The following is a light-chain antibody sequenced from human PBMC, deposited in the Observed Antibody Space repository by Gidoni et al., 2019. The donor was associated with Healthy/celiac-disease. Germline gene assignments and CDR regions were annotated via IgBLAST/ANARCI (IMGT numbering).Light chain of an antibody. CDR1: QSLLHSNGYNY. V-gene: IGKV2-28*01. CDR3: MQALQTPLT. Sequence: DIVMTQSPLSLPVTPGEPASISCRSSQSLLHSNGYNYLDWYLQQPGKSPQLLIYLVSNRASGVPDRFSGSGSGTDFTLKISRVEAEDVGVYYCMQALQTPLTFGGGTKVEIK. J-gene: IGKJ4*01. CDR2: LVS.